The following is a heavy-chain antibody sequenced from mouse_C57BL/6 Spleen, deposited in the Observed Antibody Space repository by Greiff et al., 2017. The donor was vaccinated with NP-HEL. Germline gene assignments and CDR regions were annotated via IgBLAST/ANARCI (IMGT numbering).Heavy chain of an antibody. Sequence: QVQLQQSGAELVKPGASVKMSCKASGYTFTSYWITWVKQRPGQGLEWIGDIYPGSGSPNYNEKFKSKATLTVDTSSSTAYMQLSSLTSEDSAVYYCAGYYDYDVYYAMDYWGQGTSVTVSS. V-gene: IGHV1-55*01. J-gene: IGHJ4*01. CDR2: IYPGSGSP. CDR3: AGYYDYDVYYAMDY. D-gene: IGHD2-4*01. CDR1: GYTFTSYW.